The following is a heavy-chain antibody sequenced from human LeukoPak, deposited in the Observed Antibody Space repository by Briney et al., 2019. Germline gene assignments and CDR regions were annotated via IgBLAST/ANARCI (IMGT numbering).Heavy chain of an antibody. V-gene: IGHV4-4*02. J-gene: IGHJ4*02. CDR1: GGFISSTNW. CDR3: AREGDGYNYDY. Sequence: PSETLSLTCAVSGGFISSTNWWSWVRQAPGKGLEWIAEIYYTGTTNYNPSLKSRVTISVDKSKNQFSLKLSSVTAADTAVYYCAREGDGYNYDYWGQGTLVTVSS. CDR2: IYYTGTT. D-gene: IGHD5-24*01.